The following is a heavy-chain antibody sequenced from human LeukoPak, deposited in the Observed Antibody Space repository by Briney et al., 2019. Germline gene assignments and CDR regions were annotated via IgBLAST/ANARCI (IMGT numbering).Heavy chain of an antibody. Sequence: ASVKVSCKASGYTFPSYFMHWVRQAPGQGLEWMGIINPTGGSTTYAQKFQGRVTMTRDTSTSTVYMELSSLRSDDTSVYYCARTAARRFDYWGQGTLVTVSS. CDR1: GYTFPSYF. D-gene: IGHD6-6*01. J-gene: IGHJ4*02. CDR2: INPTGGST. CDR3: ARTAARRFDY. V-gene: IGHV1-46*01.